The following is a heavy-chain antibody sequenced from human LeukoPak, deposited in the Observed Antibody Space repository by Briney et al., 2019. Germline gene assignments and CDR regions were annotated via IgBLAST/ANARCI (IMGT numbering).Heavy chain of an antibody. V-gene: IGHV3-9*01. CDR3: AKQDSGTYYNVDYFDY. J-gene: IGHJ4*02. CDR2: IIWNSGSI. Sequence: GGSLRLSCTASGFPIDNYAMHWVRQAPGKGLEWVSGIIWNSGSIDYADSVKGRFTISRDNAKNSLYLQMNSLRAEDTALYFCAKQDSGTYYNVDYFDYWGQGTLVTVSS. D-gene: IGHD3-10*01. CDR1: GFPIDNYA.